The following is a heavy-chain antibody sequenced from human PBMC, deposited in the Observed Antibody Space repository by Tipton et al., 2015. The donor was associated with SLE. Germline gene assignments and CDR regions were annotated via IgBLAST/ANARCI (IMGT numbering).Heavy chain of an antibody. D-gene: IGHD3-3*02. V-gene: IGHV4-39*01. J-gene: IGHJ4*02. CDR3: ARHADRIFGVPY. CDR1: GGSISAYY. Sequence: TLSLTCAVYGGSISAYYWGWFRQPPGKGLEWIGSIYYSGSTYYNPSLKSRVTMSVDTSKNQLSLELNSVTAADTALYYCARHADRIFGVPYWGQGTLVTVSS. CDR2: IYYSGST.